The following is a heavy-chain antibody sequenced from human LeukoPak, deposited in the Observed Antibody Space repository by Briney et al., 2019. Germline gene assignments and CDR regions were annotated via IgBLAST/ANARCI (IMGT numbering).Heavy chain of an antibody. J-gene: IGHJ4*02. CDR3: AKASMSMVRGTKNSFDY. D-gene: IGHD3-10*01. Sequence: GGSLRLSCAASGFTFSTYAMNWVRQAPGKGLDWVSSVSGGATTFYADSVKGRFSISRDNSKNTLYLQMNSLRVGDTALYYCAKASMSMVRGTKNSFDYWGQGALVTVSS. CDR2: VSGGATT. V-gene: IGHV3-23*01. CDR1: GFTFSTYA.